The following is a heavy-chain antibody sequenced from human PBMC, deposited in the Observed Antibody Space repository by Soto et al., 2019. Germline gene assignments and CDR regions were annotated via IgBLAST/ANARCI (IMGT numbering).Heavy chain of an antibody. V-gene: IGHV3-23*01. Sequence: GGSLRLSCAASGFTFSNYAMSWVRQAPGKGLEWVSAIPGSGGSTYYADSVRGRFTISRDNSKNTLFLQMNSLRAEDTAVYYCHTRYNNYEVYWGQGTLVTVSS. D-gene: IGHD4-4*01. J-gene: IGHJ4*02. CDR1: GFTFSNYA. CDR2: IPGSGGST. CDR3: HTRYNNYEVY.